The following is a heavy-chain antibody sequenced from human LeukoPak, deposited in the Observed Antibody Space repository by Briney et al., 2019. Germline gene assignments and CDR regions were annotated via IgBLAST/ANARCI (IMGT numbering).Heavy chain of an antibody. J-gene: IGHJ5*02. CDR2: IYSSGST. CDR1: GGSIRGYY. D-gene: IGHD3-10*01. V-gene: IGHV4-59*01. Sequence: SETLSLTCTVSGGSIRGYYWSWIRQPPGKGLEWIGYIYSSGSTNYNPSLKSRVTMSVDTSKNQFSLKVSSVTAADTAVYYCARLLGFGELLGLNWFDPWGQGTLVTVSS. CDR3: ARLLGFGELLGLNWFDP.